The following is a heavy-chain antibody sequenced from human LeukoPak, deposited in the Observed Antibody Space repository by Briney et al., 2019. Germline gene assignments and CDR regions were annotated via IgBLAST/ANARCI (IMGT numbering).Heavy chain of an antibody. Sequence: SVKVSCKASGGTFSSYAISWVRQAPGQGLEWMGRIIPIFGTANYAQKFQGRVTITTDESTSTAYMELSSLRSEDSAVYYCARDEELEFDYWGQGTLVTVSS. D-gene: IGHD1-1*01. V-gene: IGHV1-69*05. CDR3: ARDEELEFDY. CDR2: IIPIFGTA. CDR1: GGTFSSYA. J-gene: IGHJ4*02.